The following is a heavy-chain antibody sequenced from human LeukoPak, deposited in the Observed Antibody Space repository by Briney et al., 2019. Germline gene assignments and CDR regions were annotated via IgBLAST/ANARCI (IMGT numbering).Heavy chain of an antibody. V-gene: IGHV1-2*02. J-gene: IGHJ4*02. Sequence: ASVRVSCKASGYTFTGYYMHWVRQAPGQGLEWMGWINPNSGGTNYAQKFQGRVTMTRDTSISTAYMELSRLRSDDTAVYYCARDYYDSSAAYFDYWGQGTLVIVSS. D-gene: IGHD3-22*01. CDR1: GYTFTGYY. CDR3: ARDYYDSSAAYFDY. CDR2: INPNSGGT.